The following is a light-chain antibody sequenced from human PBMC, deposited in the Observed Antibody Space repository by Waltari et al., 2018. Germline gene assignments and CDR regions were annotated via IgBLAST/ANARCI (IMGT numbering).Light chain of an antibody. J-gene: IGKJ4*01. CDR2: WAS. CDR3: QQYFKTPLT. V-gene: IGKV4-1*01. CDR1: QSILYSSSNKNY. Sequence: DIVMTQSPDSLTVSLGERATINCKSSQSILYSSSNKNYLAGYQQKPRQPAKLLIYWASTRESGVPDRFSGTGSGTDFTLTISRLQAEDVAVYYCQQYFKTPLTFGGGTKVEIK.